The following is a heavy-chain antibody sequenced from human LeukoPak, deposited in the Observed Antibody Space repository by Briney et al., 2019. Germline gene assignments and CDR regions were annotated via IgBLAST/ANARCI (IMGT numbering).Heavy chain of an antibody. J-gene: IGHJ6*02. V-gene: IGHV3-30-3*01. CDR3: ARSPRGNGGMDV. CDR1: GFAFSSYA. D-gene: IGHD3-16*01. Sequence: SGGSLRLSCAASGFAFSSYAMHWVRQAPGKGLEWVAVISYDGSNKYYADSVKGRFTISRDTAKKTLYLEMNSLRVEDTAVYYCARSPRGNGGMDVWGQGTTVTVSS. CDR2: ISYDGSNK.